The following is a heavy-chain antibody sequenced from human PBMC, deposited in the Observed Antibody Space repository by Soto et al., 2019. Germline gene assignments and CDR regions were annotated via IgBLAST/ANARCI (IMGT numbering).Heavy chain of an antibody. CDR3: TRVHMLAVPAASPWFDP. CDR2: IKTDGSEK. Sequence: PGGSLRLSCAASGFTFSSHWMSWCRRAAGKGLEWVANIKTDGSEKYYADSVKGRFTVSRDNTQNSVFLQMNSLRAEDTAVYYCTRVHMLAVPAASPWFDPWGQGTRVTVSS. D-gene: IGHD2-2*01. V-gene: IGHV3-7*04. J-gene: IGHJ5*02. CDR1: GFTFSSHW.